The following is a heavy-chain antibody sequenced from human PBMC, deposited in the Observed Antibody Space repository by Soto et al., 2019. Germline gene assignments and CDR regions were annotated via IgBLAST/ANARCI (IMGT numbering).Heavy chain of an antibody. J-gene: IGHJ4*02. D-gene: IGHD3-22*01. CDR1: GFTFTSSA. CDR3: AAYYYYDSSGYSHNSGFDY. V-gene: IGHV1-58*01. Sequence: SVKVSCKASGFTFTSSAVQWVRQARGQRLEWIGWIVVGSGNTNYAQKFQERVTITRDMSTSTAYMELSSLRSEDTAVYYCAAYYYYDSSGYSHNSGFDYWGQGTLVTVSS. CDR2: IVVGSGNT.